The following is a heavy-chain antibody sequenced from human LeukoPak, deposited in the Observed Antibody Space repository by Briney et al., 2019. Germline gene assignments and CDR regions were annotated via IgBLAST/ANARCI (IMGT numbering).Heavy chain of an antibody. CDR1: GFNVNSNY. V-gene: IGHV3-66*01. J-gene: IGHJ4*02. Sequence: GGSLRLSCAASGFNVNSNYMSWVRQAPGKGLEWVSVAYSGGSTYYADSVKGRFTISRDDPKNTLYLQMNSLRAGDTAVYYCARVRGWKYFDYWGQGTLVTVSS. D-gene: IGHD1-1*01. CDR3: ARVRGWKYFDY. CDR2: AYSGGST.